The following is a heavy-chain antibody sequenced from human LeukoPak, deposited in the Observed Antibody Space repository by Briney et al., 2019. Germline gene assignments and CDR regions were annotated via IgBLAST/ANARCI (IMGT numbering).Heavy chain of an antibody. D-gene: IGHD1-14*01. CDR1: GYSFTTYW. J-gene: IGHJ3*02. V-gene: IGHV5-51*01. Sequence: GESLKISCQASGYSFTTYWIGWVRQMPGKGLEWMGNISPGDSDTRYIPSFQGQFTISADKSITTAYLQWSSLKASDTATYYGARMGPGALTADAFDIWGQGTTVTVSS. CDR3: ARMGPGALTADAFDI. CDR2: ISPGDSDT.